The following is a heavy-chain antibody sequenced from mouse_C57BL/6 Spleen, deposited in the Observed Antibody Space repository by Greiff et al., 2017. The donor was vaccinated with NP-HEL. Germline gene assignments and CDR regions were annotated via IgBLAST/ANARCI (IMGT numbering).Heavy chain of an antibody. CDR3: ARALYSNYDYYAMDY. CDR1: GYTFTSYW. J-gene: IGHJ4*01. V-gene: IGHV1-55*01. Sequence: VQLQQPGAELVKPGASVKMSCKASGYTFTSYWITWVKPRPGQGLEWIGDIYPGSGSTNYNEKFKSKATLTVDTSSSTAYMQLSSLTSEDSAVYYCARALYSNYDYYAMDYWGQGTSVTVSS. D-gene: IGHD2-5*01. CDR2: IYPGSGST.